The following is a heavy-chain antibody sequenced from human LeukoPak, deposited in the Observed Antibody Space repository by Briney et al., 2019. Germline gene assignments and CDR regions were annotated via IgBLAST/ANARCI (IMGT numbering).Heavy chain of an antibody. J-gene: IGHJ4*02. V-gene: IGHV4-34*01. D-gene: IGHD3-22*01. CDR1: GGSFSGYY. CDR3: ARAPYDSGGYYDYYFDY. Sequence: SETLSLTCAVYGGSFSGYYWSWIRQPPGKGLEWIGEINHSGSTNYNPSLKSRVTISVDTSKNQFSLRLSSVTAADTAVYYCARAPYDSGGYYDYYFDYWGQGNLGTVSS. CDR2: INHSGST.